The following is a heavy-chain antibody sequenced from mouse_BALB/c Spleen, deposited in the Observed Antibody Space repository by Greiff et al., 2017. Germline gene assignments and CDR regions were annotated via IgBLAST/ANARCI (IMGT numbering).Heavy chain of an antibody. D-gene: IGHD2-10*01. J-gene: IGHJ3*01. V-gene: IGHV14-3*02. CDR1: GFNIKDTY. CDR3: ASAYYGPAWFAY. CDR2: IDPANGNT. Sequence: EVQLQQSGAELVKPGASVKLSCTASGFNIKDTYMHWVKQRPEQGLEWIGRIDPANGNTKYDPKFQGKATITADTSSNTAYLQLSSLTSEDTAVYYCASAYYGPAWFAYWGQGTLVTVSA.